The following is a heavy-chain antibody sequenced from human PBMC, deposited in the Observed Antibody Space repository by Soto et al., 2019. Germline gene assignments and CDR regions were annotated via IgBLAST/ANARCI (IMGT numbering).Heavy chain of an antibody. Sequence: EVQLVESGGGLVQPGRSLRLSCAASGFTFDDYAMHWVRQAPGKGLEWYSGISWNSGSIGYADSVKGRFTISRDNAKNFLYLQMNSLRAEDTALYYCAKDNGYMTHAFDIWGQGTMVTVSS. CDR3: AKDNGYMTHAFDI. CDR2: ISWNSGSI. V-gene: IGHV3-9*01. D-gene: IGHD1-1*01. CDR1: GFTFDDYA. J-gene: IGHJ3*02.